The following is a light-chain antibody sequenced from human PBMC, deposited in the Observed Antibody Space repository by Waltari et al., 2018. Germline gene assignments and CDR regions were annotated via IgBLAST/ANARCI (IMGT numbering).Light chain of an antibody. CDR3: QSYDSSLVGV. CDR1: SSNIGAGYD. J-gene: IGLJ3*02. CDR2: GNS. V-gene: IGLV1-40*01. Sequence: QSVLTQPPSVSGAPGQRVTISCTGSSSNIGAGYDVPWYQQLPGTAPKLLISGNSNRPSGVPDRFSGSKSGTSASLAITGLQAEDEADYYCQSYDSSLVGVFGGGTKLTVL.